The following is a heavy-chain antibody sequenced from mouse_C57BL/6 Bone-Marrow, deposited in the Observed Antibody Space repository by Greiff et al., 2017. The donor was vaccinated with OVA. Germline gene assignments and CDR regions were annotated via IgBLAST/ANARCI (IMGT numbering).Heavy chain of an antibody. J-gene: IGHJ4*01. CDR1: GFSLTSYG. CDR3: ASASLYAMDY. CDR2: IWGVGST. Sequence: VKLVESGPGLVAPSQSLSITCTVSGFSLTSYGVDWVRQSPGKGLEWLGVIWGVGSTNYNSALKSRLSISKDNSKSQVFLRMNSLQTDDTAMYYCASASLYAMDYWGQGTSVTVSS. D-gene: IGHD6-1*01. V-gene: IGHV2-6*01.